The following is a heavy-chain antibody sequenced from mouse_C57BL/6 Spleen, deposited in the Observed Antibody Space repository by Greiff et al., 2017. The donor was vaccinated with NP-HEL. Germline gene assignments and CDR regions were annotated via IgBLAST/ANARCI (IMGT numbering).Heavy chain of an antibody. CDR3: AREGDYYGSSYGWFAY. CDR2: IYPGDGDT. J-gene: IGHJ3*01. Sequence: QVQLKESGPELVKPGASVKISCKASGYAFSSSWMNWVKQRPGKGLEWIGRIYPGDGDTNYNGKFKGKATLTADKSSSTAYMQLSSLTSEDSAVYFCAREGDYYGSSYGWFAYWGQGTLVTVSA. D-gene: IGHD1-1*01. V-gene: IGHV1-82*01. CDR1: GYAFSSSW.